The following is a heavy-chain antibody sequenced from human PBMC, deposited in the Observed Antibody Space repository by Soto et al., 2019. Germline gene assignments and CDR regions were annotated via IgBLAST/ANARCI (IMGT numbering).Heavy chain of an antibody. D-gene: IGHD4-4*01. V-gene: IGHV4-59*08. CDR3: ARHSYYSNPLRFDP. J-gene: IGHJ5*02. CDR2: IHYSGST. CDR1: GGSITGYY. Sequence: QVQLQESGPGLVQPSETLSLTCTVSGGSITGYYWSWIRQPPGKGPEWIGNIHYSGSTNYNPSLKSRVTISVDTSKNQFSLRLSSVTAAETAVSYCARHSYYSNPLRFDPWGQGTLVTVSS.